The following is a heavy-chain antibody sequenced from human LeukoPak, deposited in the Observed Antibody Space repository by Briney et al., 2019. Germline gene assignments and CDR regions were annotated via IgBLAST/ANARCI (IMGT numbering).Heavy chain of an antibody. V-gene: IGHV3-21*01. CDR3: ARDRVGADDY. D-gene: IGHD1-26*01. J-gene: IGHJ4*02. Sequence: GGSLRLSCAASGFTFSSYAMHWVRQAPGKGLEWVSSISSSSSYIYYADSVKGRFTISRDNAKNSLYLQMNSLRAEDTAVYYCARDRVGADDYWGQGTLVTVSS. CDR1: GFTFSSYA. CDR2: ISSSSSYI.